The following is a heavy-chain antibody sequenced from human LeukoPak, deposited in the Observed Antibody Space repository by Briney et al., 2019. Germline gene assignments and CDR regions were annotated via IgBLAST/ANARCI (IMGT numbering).Heavy chain of an antibody. CDR1: GFTFSRYG. J-gene: IGHJ4*02. V-gene: IGHV3-23*01. CDR3: ARDYAGGWNDY. CDR2: ISGSGGST. D-gene: IGHD3-16*01. Sequence: PGGSLRLSCAASGFTFSRYGMSWVRQDPGEGLEWVSAISGSGGSTYYADSVKGRFTISRDNSKNSLYLQMNSLRAEDTAVYYCARDYAGGWNDYWGQGTLVTVSS.